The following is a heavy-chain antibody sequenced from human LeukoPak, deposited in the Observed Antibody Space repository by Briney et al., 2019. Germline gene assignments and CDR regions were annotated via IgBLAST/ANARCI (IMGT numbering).Heavy chain of an antibody. CDR2: INPEKRDT. J-gene: IGHJ4*02. CDR3: AKKVRGPSHPLDF. V-gene: IGHV1-2*02. Sequence: GASVKVSCKASGYTFSGYAISWVRQAPGQGLGWMGWINPEKRDTGYAHKFQGRVTMTSDTSISTAYMELSSLRSDDTAAYYCAKKVRGPSHPLDFWGQGTLVTVSS. CDR1: GYTFSGYA. D-gene: IGHD5-12*01.